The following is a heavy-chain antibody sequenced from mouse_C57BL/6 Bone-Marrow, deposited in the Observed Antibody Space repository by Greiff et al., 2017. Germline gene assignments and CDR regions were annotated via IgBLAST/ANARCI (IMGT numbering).Heavy chain of an antibody. Sequence: VQLQQSGPELVKPGASVKISCKASGYTFTDYYMNWVKQSHGKSLEWIGDINPNNGGTSYNQKFKGKATLTVDKSSSTAYMELRSLTSEDSAVYYCARSLITTVVATRNYWGQGTTLTVSS. D-gene: IGHD1-1*01. CDR1: GYTFTDYY. V-gene: IGHV1-26*01. CDR2: INPNNGGT. J-gene: IGHJ2*01. CDR3: ARSLITTVVATRNY.